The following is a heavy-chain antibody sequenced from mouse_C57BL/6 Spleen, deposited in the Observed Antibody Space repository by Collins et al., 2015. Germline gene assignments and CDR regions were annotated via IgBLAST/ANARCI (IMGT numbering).Heavy chain of an antibody. CDR2: ISYDGSN. Sequence: DVQLQESGPGLVKPSQSLSLTCSVTGYSITSGYYWNWIRQFPGNKLEWMGYISYDGSNNYNPCLKNRISITRDTSKNQFFLKLNSVTTEDTATYYCARDVSYYSSAWFAYCGQGTLVTVSA. J-gene: IGHJ3*01. CDR3: ARDVSYYSSAWFAY. D-gene: IGHD2-12*01. CDR1: GYSITSGYY. V-gene: IGHV3-6*01.